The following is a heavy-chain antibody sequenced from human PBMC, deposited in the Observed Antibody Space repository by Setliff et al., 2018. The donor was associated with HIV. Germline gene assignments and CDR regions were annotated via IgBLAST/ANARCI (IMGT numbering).Heavy chain of an antibody. J-gene: IGHJ2*01. D-gene: IGHD2-8*01. V-gene: IGHV4-38-2*02. CDR3: ARDRNNYDTNGPYWYFDL. Sequence: SETLSLTCTVSGYSISSGYYWGWIRQPPGKGLEWIGSVYHSGSTYYNPSLKSRVTISVDTSKNQFSLKLSSVTAADTAVYYCARDRNNYDTNGPYWYFDLWGRGTLVTVSS. CDR1: GYSISSGYY. CDR2: VYHSGST.